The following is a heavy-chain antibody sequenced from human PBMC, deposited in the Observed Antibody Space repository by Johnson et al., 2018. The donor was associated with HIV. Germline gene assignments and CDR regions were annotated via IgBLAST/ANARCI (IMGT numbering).Heavy chain of an antibody. J-gene: IGHJ3*02. CDR3: ARDRELLRGSSVFDI. CDR1: GFTFSSYA. Sequence: QVQLVESGGGVVQPGRSMRLSCAASGFTFSSYAMHWVRQAPGKGLEWVAVISYDGSNKYYADSVKGRFTISRDNSKNTLYLQMNSLRAEDTAVYYCARDRELLRGSSVFDIWGQGTMVTVS. D-gene: IGHD1-26*01. V-gene: IGHV3-30*04. CDR2: ISYDGSNK.